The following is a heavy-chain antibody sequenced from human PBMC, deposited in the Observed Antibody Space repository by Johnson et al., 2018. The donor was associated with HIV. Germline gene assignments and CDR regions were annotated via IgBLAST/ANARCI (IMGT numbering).Heavy chain of an antibody. CDR1: GFTFSSYW. CDR3: ASRQIWVTRGAFDI. J-gene: IGHJ3*02. Sequence: EVQLVESGGGLVQPGGSLRLSCAASGFTFSSYWMSWVRQAPGKGLEWVANIKQDGSEKYYVDSVKGRFTISRDNAKNSLYLQMNSLRAEDTAVYYCASRQIWVTRGAFDIWGPGTMVTVSS. V-gene: IGHV3-7*01. D-gene: IGHD3-16*01. CDR2: IKQDGSEK.